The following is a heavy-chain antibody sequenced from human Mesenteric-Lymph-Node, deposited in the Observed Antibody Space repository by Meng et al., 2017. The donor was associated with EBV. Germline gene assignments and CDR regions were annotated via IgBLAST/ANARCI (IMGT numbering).Heavy chain of an antibody. CDR2: ISVHNDNT. V-gene: IGHV1-18*01. CDR1: GYSFTSFG. Sequence: QVQLVQAGAEVKKPGASVKVSCKASGYSFTSFGISWLRQAPGQGLEWMGRISVHNDNTNFAQKFEDRVTMTTDRSTSTAYMELRGLRSDDTAVYYCARDPLSAGYTSGWYNRGMGWFDPWGQGTLVTVSS. D-gene: IGHD6-19*01. CDR3: ARDPLSAGYTSGWYNRGMGWFDP. J-gene: IGHJ5*02.